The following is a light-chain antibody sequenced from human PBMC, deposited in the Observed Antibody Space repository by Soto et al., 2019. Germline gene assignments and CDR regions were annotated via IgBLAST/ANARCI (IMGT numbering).Light chain of an antibody. J-gene: IGKJ3*01. CDR2: GAS. CDR1: QSVGSNY. V-gene: IGKV3-20*01. Sequence: EIVLTQSPGTLSLSLGERATVSCRASQSVGSNYLAWYQRKPGQAPRLLIYGASSRATGIPDRFSGSGSGTDFTLTISRLEPEDFSVYHCQQYATTPFTFGPGTKVDI. CDR3: QQYATTPFT.